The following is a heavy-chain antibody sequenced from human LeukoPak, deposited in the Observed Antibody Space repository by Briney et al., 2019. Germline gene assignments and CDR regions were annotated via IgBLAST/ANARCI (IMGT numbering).Heavy chain of an antibody. Sequence: GGSLRLSCAVSGFTVSTNHMSWVRQAPGKGLEWVSVIYNDANTYYTDSVKGRFTISRDNSKNTVFLQMNSLGAEDTAVYYCARDREVVTAKAQMDVWGKGTTVTVSS. D-gene: IGHD2-21*02. V-gene: IGHV3-53*01. CDR3: ARDREVVTAKAQMDV. CDR2: IYNDANT. CDR1: GFTVSTNH. J-gene: IGHJ6*04.